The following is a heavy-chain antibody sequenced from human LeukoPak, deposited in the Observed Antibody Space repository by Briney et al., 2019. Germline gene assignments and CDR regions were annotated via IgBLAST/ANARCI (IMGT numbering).Heavy chain of an antibody. CDR1: GDSFSDYY. V-gene: IGHV4-34*01. CDR3: ARGPPTNYYDTRGFFRPLDY. D-gene: IGHD3-22*01. CDR2: IHHGGTT. J-gene: IGHJ4*02. Sequence: SETLSLTCAAYGDSFSDYYWSWIRQAPGKGLEWIGEIHHGGTTNYSPSLRGRLAMSTDTSNNHFSLQLTSVTASDTAVYFCARGPPTNYYDTRGFFRPLDYWGQGTLVTVSS.